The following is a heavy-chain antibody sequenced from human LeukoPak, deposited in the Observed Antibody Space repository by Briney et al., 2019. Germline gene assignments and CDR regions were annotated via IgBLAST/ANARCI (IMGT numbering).Heavy chain of an antibody. V-gene: IGHV3-21*01. D-gene: IGHD4-17*01. CDR2: ISSSSSYI. CDR3: ARDPTVTTRYYFDY. Sequence: PGGSLRLSCAASGFTFSSYSMNWVRQAPGKGLEWVSSISSSSSYIYYADSVKGRFTISRDNAKNSLYLQMNSLRAEDTAVYYCARDPTVTTRYYFDYWGQGTLVTVSS. J-gene: IGHJ4*02. CDR1: GFTFSSYS.